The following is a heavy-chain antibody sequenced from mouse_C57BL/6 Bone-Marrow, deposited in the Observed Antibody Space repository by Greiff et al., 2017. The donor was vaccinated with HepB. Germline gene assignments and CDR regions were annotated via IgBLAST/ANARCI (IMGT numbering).Heavy chain of an antibody. Sequence: EVKLMESGGGLVQPGGSLKLSCAASGFTFSDYYMYWVRQTPEKRLEWVAYISNGGGSTYYPDTVKGRFTISRDNAKNTLYLQMSRLKSEDTAMYYCARNYYGRGAMDYWGQGTSVTVSS. CDR1: GFTFSDYY. J-gene: IGHJ4*01. V-gene: IGHV5-12*01. CDR2: ISNGGGST. CDR3: ARNYYGRGAMDY. D-gene: IGHD1-1*01.